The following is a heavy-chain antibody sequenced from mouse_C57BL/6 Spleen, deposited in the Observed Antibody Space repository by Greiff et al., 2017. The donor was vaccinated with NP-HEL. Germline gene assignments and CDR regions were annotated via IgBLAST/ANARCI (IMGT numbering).Heavy chain of an antibody. V-gene: IGHV1-80*01. D-gene: IGHD1-1*01. CDR3: ARYGLRYYFDY. CDR1: GYAFSSYW. J-gene: IGHJ2*01. CDR2: IYPGDGDP. Sequence: VKLQESGAELVKPGASVKISCKASGYAFSSYWMNWVKQRPGKGLEWIGQIYPGDGDPNYNGKFKGKATLTADKSSSTAYMQLSSLTSEDSAVYFCARYGLRYYFDYWGQGTTLTVSS.